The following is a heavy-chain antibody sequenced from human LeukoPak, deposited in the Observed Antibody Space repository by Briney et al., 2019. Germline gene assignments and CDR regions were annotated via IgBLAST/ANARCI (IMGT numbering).Heavy chain of an antibody. Sequence: GASVNVSCKASGGTFSSYAISWVRQAPGQGLEWMGRINPNSGGTNYAQNFQGRVTMTRDTSISTAYMELSSLRSDDTAVYYCARGSWLANGGFFDYWGQGTLVTVSS. V-gene: IGHV1-2*06. J-gene: IGHJ4*02. CDR2: INPNSGGT. D-gene: IGHD6-19*01. CDR1: GGTFSSYA. CDR3: ARGSWLANGGFFDY.